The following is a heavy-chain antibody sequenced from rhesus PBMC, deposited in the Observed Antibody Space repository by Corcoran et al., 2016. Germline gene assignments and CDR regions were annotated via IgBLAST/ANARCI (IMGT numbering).Heavy chain of an antibody. CDR3: AKEGWGSVGAFDF. CDR1: GFTFSSYW. J-gene: IGHJ3*01. D-gene: IGHD5-24*01. Sequence: EVQLVESGGGLVQPGGSLRLSCAASGFTFSSYWMYWVRQAPGKGLEWVSRISSDRRHPSYADSVKGRFTISRKNAKNSLYLQMNSLRAEDTAVYYCAKEGWGSVGAFDFWGQGLRVTVSS. CDR2: ISSDRRHP. V-gene: IGHV3-119*01.